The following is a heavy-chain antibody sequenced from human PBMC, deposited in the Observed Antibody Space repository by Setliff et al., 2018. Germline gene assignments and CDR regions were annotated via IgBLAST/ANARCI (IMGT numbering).Heavy chain of an antibody. V-gene: IGHV3-30*07. CDR2: ISYDGINK. CDR1: GFTFNTYA. Sequence: GGSLRLSCAASGFTFNTYAMHWVRQAPGKGLEWLAVISYDGINKYYADSVRGRFTISRDSSKNTVYLQMNSLRAEDTALYHCAKDRVPDGIWDFDSWGPGSLVTVSS. J-gene: IGHJ5*01. CDR3: AKDRVPDGIWDFDS. D-gene: IGHD1-20*01.